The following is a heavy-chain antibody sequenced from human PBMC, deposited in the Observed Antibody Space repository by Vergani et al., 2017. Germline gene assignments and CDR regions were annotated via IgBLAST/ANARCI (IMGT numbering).Heavy chain of an antibody. J-gene: IGHJ5*02. CDR2: IYYSGST. D-gene: IGHD3-10*01. CDR3: ARDHSGTKADWFDR. V-gene: IGHV4-59*01. CDR1: GGSISSYY. Sequence: QVQLQESGPGLVKPSETLSLTCTVSGGSISSYYWSWIRQPPGKGLEWIGYIYYSGSTNYNPSLKSRVTIAVDTSKNQFSQKLSSVTAADTAVYYCARDHSGTKADWFDRWGQGTLVVVSS.